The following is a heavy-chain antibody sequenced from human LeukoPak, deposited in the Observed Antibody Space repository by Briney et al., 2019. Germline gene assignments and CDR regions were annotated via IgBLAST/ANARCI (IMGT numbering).Heavy chain of an antibody. Sequence: PSETLSLICSVSGYSISSGHHWDWIRQSPGKCLEWVGHVFQSGSTSYNPSLKSRVTISADASKNYFSLNLRSVTAADTAVYYCATPAIYSGDYNPPGYWGQGILVTVSS. D-gene: IGHD5-12*01. CDR1: GYSISSGHH. V-gene: IGHV4-38-2*02. J-gene: IGHJ4*02. CDR3: ATPAIYSGDYNPPGY. CDR2: VFQSGST.